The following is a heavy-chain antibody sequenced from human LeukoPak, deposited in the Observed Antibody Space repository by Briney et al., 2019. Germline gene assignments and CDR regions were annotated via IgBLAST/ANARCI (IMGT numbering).Heavy chain of an antibody. D-gene: IGHD5-24*01. Sequence: GEPLKISCKGSGYSFTSYWIGWVRQLPGKGLEWMGIIYPGDSDTRYSPPFQGQVTISADKSISTAYLQWSSLKASDTAMYYCARRIDGYIVDYWGQGTLVTVSS. V-gene: IGHV5-51*01. CDR3: ARRIDGYIVDY. CDR1: GYSFTSYW. CDR2: IYPGDSDT. J-gene: IGHJ4*02.